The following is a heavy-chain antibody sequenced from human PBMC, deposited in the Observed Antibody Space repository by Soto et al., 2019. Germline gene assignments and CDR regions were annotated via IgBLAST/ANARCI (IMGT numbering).Heavy chain of an antibody. CDR3: ASLDPAMDV. D-gene: IGHD3-9*01. Sequence: SETLSLTCTVSGGSISSYYWSWIRQPPGKGLEWIGYIYYSGSTNYNPSLKSRVTISVDTSKNQFSLKLSSVTAADTAVYYCASLDPAMDVWGQGTTVTVSS. CDR1: GGSISSYY. CDR2: IYYSGST. V-gene: IGHV4-59*01. J-gene: IGHJ6*02.